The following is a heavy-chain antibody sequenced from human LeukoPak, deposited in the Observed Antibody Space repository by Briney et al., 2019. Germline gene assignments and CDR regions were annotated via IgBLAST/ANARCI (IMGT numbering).Heavy chain of an antibody. CDR2: ISAYNGNT. Sequence: GASVKVSCKASGYTFTSYGISWVRQAPGQGLEWMGWISAYNGNTNYAQKFQGRVTMTRDTSISTAYMELSRLRSDDTAVYYCAREPRIAVAGYDYWGQGTLVTVSS. CDR1: GYTFTSYG. D-gene: IGHD6-19*01. V-gene: IGHV1-18*01. J-gene: IGHJ4*02. CDR3: AREPRIAVAGYDY.